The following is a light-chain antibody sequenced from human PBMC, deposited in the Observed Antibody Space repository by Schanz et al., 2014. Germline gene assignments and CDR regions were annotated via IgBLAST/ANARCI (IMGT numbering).Light chain of an antibody. CDR3: QSYDSSLSGWV. J-gene: IGLJ3*02. V-gene: IGLV2-8*01. CDR2: EVS. Sequence: QSALTQPPSASGSPGQSVTISCTGTSSDVGGYNYVSWYQQYPGKAPKLMIYEVSKRPSGVPDRFSNSKSGTSASLAITGLQAEDEADYYCQSYDSSLSGWVFGGGTKLTVL. CDR1: SSDVGGYNY.